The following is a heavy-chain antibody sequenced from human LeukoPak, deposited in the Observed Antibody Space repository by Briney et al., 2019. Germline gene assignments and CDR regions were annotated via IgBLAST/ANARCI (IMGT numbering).Heavy chain of an antibody. J-gene: IGHJ5*02. CDR3: ARYWDGWTDSFDP. V-gene: IGHV1-18*01. CDR1: GYTFTTFG. D-gene: IGHD1-26*01. CDR2: ISGRSDDI. Sequence: ASVKVSCKASGYTFTTFGIIWVRQAPGRGLEWMGYISGRSDDINFAQNFQDRLTMTTDTSTSTAYMELERLTSDDTAVYYCARYWDGWTDSFDPWGQGTLVIVSS.